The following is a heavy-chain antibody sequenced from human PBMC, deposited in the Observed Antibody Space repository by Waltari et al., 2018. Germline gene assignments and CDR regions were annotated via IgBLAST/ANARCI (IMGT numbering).Heavy chain of an antibody. J-gene: IGHJ4*02. CDR1: GFTVGCYY. CDR3: ARVERGSGWFFDY. Sequence: EVQLVETGGGLIQPGGSLRLACAASGFTVGCYYMSWVRQAPGKGLQWVSVIYSGGSTYYADSVKGRFTISRDNSKNTLYLQMNSLRAEDTAVYYCARVERGSGWFFDYWGQGTLVTVSS. V-gene: IGHV3-53*02. CDR2: IYSGGST. D-gene: IGHD6-19*01.